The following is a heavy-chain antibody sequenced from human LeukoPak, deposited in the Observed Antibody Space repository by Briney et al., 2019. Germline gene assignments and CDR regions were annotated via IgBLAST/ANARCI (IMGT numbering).Heavy chain of an antibody. J-gene: IGHJ4*02. CDR1: GGSIKNYY. Sequence: SETLSLTCTVSGGSIKNYYWSWIRHSPVKGLEWLGYIYYSGSTNYNPSLKSRINISVDTPKNQFSLKLSSVTAADTAVYYCARWGEAAAGIYYWGQGTLVTVSS. D-gene: IGHD6-13*01. CDR2: IYYSGST. V-gene: IGHV4-59*01. CDR3: ARWGEAAAGIYY.